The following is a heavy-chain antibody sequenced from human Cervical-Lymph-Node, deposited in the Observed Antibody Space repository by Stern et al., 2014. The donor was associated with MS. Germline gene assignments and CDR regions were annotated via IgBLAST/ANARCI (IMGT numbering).Heavy chain of an antibody. CDR2: INNAGDIA. CDR3: ARSGYSNGYDY. CDR1: GFTVSTFW. Sequence: EVQLVESGGGLVQPGGSLRLSCAASGFTVSTFWMHWVRQAPGKGLVSVSRINNAGDIASHADSVKGRFAISRDSAKNTLYLQMNGLRVEDTAVCFCARSGYSNGYDYWGQGVLVTVSS. J-gene: IGHJ4*02. V-gene: IGHV3-74*02. D-gene: IGHD5-18*01.